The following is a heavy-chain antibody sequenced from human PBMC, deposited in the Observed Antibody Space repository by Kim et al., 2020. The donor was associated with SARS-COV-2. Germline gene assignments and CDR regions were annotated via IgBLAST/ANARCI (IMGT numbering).Heavy chain of an antibody. Sequence: GGSLRLSCAASGFTFSSYAMSWVRQAPGKGLEWVSAISGSGGSTYYADSVKGRFTISRDNSKNTLYLQMNSLRAEDTAVYYCASSPYYDILTGYSYYFDYWGQGTLVTVSS. D-gene: IGHD3-9*01. CDR1: GFTFSSYA. CDR2: ISGSGGST. CDR3: ASSPYYDILTGYSYYFDY. J-gene: IGHJ4*02. V-gene: IGHV3-23*01.